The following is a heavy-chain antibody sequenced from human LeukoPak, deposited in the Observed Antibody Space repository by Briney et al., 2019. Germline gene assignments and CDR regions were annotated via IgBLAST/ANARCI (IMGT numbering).Heavy chain of an antibody. D-gene: IGHD3-10*01. V-gene: IGHV4-59*01. CDR3: ARVDGRYYYGSGSYSLALGAFDI. J-gene: IGHJ3*02. CDR2: IYYSGST. Sequence: PSETLSLTCTVSGGSISSYYWSWIRQPPGKGLEWIGYIYYSGSTNYNPSLKSRVTMSVDTSKNQFSLKLSSVTAADTAVYYCARVDGRYYYGSGSYSLALGAFDIWGQGTMVTVSS. CDR1: GGSISSYY.